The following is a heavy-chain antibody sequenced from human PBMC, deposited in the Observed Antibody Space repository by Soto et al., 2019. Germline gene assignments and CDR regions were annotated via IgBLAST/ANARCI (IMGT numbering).Heavy chain of an antibody. CDR3: ARDGGRHSGGIDY. Sequence: QVQLVQSGAEVKKPGSSVKVSCKASGGTFSSYSINWVRQAPGQGLEWMGESIPIFGTANYAQKFQGRVTITADESTSTAYMELSSLRSEDTAVYYCARDGGRHSGGIDYWGQGTLDTVSS. J-gene: IGHJ4*02. CDR2: SIPIFGTA. D-gene: IGHD1-26*01. V-gene: IGHV1-69*01. CDR1: GGTFSSYS.